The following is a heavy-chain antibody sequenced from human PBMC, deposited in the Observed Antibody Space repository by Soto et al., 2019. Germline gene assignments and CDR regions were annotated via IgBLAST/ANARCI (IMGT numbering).Heavy chain of an antibody. CDR1: GFTFSSYW. Sequence: PGGSLRLSCAASGFTFSSYWMSWVRQAPGKGLEWVANIKQDGSEKYYVDSVKGRFTISRDNAKNSLYLQMNSLRAEDTAVYYCARAGAYSFVYATYWGQGTLVTVSS. V-gene: IGHV3-7*03. CDR3: ARAGAYSFVYATY. J-gene: IGHJ4*02. D-gene: IGHD5-18*01. CDR2: IKQDGSEK.